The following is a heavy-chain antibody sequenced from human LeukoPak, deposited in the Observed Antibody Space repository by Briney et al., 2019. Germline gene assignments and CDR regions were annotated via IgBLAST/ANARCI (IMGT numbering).Heavy chain of an antibody. V-gene: IGHV3-11*01. D-gene: IGHD6-13*01. Sequence: GGSLRLSCAASGFTFSDYYMSWIRQAPGKGLEWVSYISSSGSTIYYADSVKGRFTISRDNAKNSLYLQMNSLRAGDTAVYYCARGADSSWYFPNWFDPWGQGTLVTVSS. CDR3: ARGADSSWYFPNWFDP. CDR1: GFTFSDYY. CDR2: ISSSGSTI. J-gene: IGHJ5*02.